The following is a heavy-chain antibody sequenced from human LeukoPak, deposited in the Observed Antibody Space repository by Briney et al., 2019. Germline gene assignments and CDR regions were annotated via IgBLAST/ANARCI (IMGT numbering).Heavy chain of an antibody. CDR2: IWYDGSNK. D-gene: IGHD3-22*01. J-gene: IGHJ4*02. Sequence: PGRSLRLSCAASGFTFSSYGMHWVRQAPGKGLEWVAVIWYDGSNKYYADSVKGRFTISRDNSKNTLYLQMNSLRAEDTAVYYCARLYYDSSGYYQICYFDYWGQGTLVTVSS. CDR1: GFTFSSYG. V-gene: IGHV3-33*01. CDR3: ARLYYDSSGYYQICYFDY.